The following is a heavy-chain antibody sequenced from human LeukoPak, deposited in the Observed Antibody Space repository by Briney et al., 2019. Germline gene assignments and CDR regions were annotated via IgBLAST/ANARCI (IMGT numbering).Heavy chain of an antibody. J-gene: IGHJ6*02. Sequence: GGSLRLSCAASGFTFIDYDMHWVRQVIGKGLEWVSAIGIRGDTHYSGSVKGRFTISRENAESSLYLQMNSLRAEDTAVYYCARDLKAYSGIDVWGQGTTVTVSS. CDR3: ARDLKAYSGIDV. V-gene: IGHV3-13*01. CDR1: GFTFIDYD. CDR2: IGIRGDT.